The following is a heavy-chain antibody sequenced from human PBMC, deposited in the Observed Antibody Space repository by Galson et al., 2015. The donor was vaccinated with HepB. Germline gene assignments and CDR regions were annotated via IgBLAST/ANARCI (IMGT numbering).Heavy chain of an antibody. V-gene: IGHV1-69*06. CDR1: GGTFSSYA. J-gene: IGHJ6*02. Sequence: SVKVSCEASGGTFSSYAISWVRQAPGQGLEWMGGIIPIFGTANYAQKFQGRVTITADKSTSTAYMELSSLRSEDTAVYYCARGTIAARPRYYYYGMDVWGQGTTVTVSS. CDR3: ARGTIAARPRYYYYGMDV. CDR2: IIPIFGTA. D-gene: IGHD6-6*01.